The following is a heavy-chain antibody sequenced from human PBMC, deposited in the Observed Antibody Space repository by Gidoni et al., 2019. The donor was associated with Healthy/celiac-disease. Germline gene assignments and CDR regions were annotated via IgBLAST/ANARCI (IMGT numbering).Heavy chain of an antibody. Sequence: EVQLVQSGAEVKKPGESLKISCTGSGYSFTSSWIGWVRQMPGKGLEWMGIIYPGDSDTRYSPSFQGQVTISADKSISTAYLQWSSLKASDTAMYYCARSRPYYDSSGYHFGGEIDYWGQGTLVTVSS. J-gene: IGHJ4*02. D-gene: IGHD3-22*01. CDR1: GYSFTSSW. V-gene: IGHV5-51*01. CDR2: IYPGDSDT. CDR3: ARSRPYYDSSGYHFGGEIDY.